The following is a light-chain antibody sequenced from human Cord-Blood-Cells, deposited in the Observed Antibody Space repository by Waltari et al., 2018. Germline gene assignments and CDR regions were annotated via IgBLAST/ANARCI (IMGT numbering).Light chain of an antibody. CDR3: QQRSNGLFT. CDR2: DAS. Sequence: EIVLPQSPATLSLSPGERSTLSCRASQSVSSYLAWYQQKPGQAPRLLIYDASNRATGIPARFSGSGSGTDFTLTISSLEPEDFAVYYCQQRSNGLFTFGPGTKVDIK. V-gene: IGKV3-11*01. CDR1: QSVSSY. J-gene: IGKJ3*01.